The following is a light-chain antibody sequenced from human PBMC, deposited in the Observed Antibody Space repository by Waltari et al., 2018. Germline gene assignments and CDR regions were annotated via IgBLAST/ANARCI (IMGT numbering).Light chain of an antibody. CDR1: SGYSGFA. Sequence: QLVLTQSPSASASLGSSVKLTYTLRSGYSGFAITWHQQQPEKGPRYLMKVNSDGSHTRGDGIPDRFSASTSGAERHLTISSLQSEDEADYYCQTWGNGFRIFGGGTKLTV. CDR3: QTWGNGFRI. CDR2: VNSDGSH. J-gene: IGLJ2*01. V-gene: IGLV4-69*01.